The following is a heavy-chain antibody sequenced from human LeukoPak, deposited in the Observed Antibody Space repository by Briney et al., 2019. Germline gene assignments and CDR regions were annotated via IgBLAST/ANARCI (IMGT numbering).Heavy chain of an antibody. J-gene: IGHJ4*02. V-gene: IGHV3-21*01. D-gene: IGHD4-17*01. CDR1: GFTFSSYS. Sequence: GGSLRLSCAASGFTFSSYSMNWVRQAPRKGLEWVSSISSSSSYIYYADSVKGRFTISRDNSKNTRYLQMNSLRAGDTAVYYCAKAGHGDYYVDYWGQGTLVTVSS. CDR3: AKAGHGDYYVDY. CDR2: ISSSSSYI.